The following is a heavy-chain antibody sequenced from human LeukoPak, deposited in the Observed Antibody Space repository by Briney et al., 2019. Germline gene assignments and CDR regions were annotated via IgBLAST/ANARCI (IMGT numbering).Heavy chain of an antibody. V-gene: IGHV5-51*01. CDR3: ARQGADGPRGYYGMDV. Sequence: GESLKISFKGSGYSFTSYWIGWVRQMPGKGLEWMGIIYPGDSDTRYSPSFQGQVTISADKSISTAYLQWSSLKASDTAMYYCARQGADGPRGYYGMDVWGQGTTVTVSS. J-gene: IGHJ6*02. CDR1: GYSFTSYW. CDR2: IYPGDSDT. D-gene: IGHD2-8*01.